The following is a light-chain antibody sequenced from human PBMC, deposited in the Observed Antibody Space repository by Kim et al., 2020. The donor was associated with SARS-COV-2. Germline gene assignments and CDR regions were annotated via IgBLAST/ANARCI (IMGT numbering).Light chain of an antibody. CDR3: HSRDSSVSVV. CDR2: GKN. V-gene: IGLV3-19*01. Sequence: SSELTQDPAVSVALGQTVRITCEGDSLRSYYASWYQQKPGQAPVLVIYGKNNRPTGIPDRFSASISGNTASLTITGAQAEDEADYYCHSRDSSVSVVFGGGTKLTVL. CDR1: SLRSYY. J-gene: IGLJ2*01.